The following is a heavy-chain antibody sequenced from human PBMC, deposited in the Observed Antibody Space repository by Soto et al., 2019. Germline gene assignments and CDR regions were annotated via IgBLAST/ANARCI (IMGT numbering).Heavy chain of an antibody. D-gene: IGHD3-3*01. CDR2: IWYDGSNK. CDR1: GFTFSSYG. J-gene: IGHJ4*02. V-gene: IGHV3-33*01. CDR3: ARGPYYDFWSGILGREVGYFDY. Sequence: GGSLRLSCAASGFTFSSYGMHWVRQAPGKGLEWVAVIWYDGSNKYYADSVKGRFTISRDNSKNTLYLQMNSLRAEDTAVYYCARGPYYDFWSGILGREVGYFDYWGQGTLVTVSS.